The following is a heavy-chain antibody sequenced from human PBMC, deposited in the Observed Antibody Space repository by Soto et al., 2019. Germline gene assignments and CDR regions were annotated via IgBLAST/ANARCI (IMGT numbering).Heavy chain of an antibody. J-gene: IGHJ4*02. CDR3: ARSPDDYYDSSGYPYYFDY. V-gene: IGHV4-61*01. Sequence: PSETLSLTCTVSGGSVSSSTYYWSWIRQPPEKGLEWIGYISDNGSTNYSPSFKSRVTISLDTSENQFSLELSSMTAADTAVYYCARSPDDYYDSSGYPYYFDYWGQGILVTVSS. D-gene: IGHD3-22*01. CDR1: GGSVSSSTYY. CDR2: ISDNGST.